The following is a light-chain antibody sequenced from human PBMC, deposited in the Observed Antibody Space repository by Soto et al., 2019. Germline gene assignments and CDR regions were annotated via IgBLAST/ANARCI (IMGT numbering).Light chain of an antibody. J-gene: IGLJ1*01. V-gene: IGLV2-14*01. CDR1: SSDVGGYKY. CDR2: EVS. Sequence: QSVLTQPASVSGSPGQSITISCTGTSSDVGGYKYVPWYQQHPGKAPKLMIYEVSNRPSGISNRFSGSKSGNTASLTISGLQAEDEADYYCSSYSSSSSLYVFGTGTKVTVL. CDR3: SSYSSSSSLYV.